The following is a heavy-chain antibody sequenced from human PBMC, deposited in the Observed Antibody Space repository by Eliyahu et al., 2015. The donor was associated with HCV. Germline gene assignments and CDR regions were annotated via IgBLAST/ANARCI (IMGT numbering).Heavy chain of an antibody. D-gene: IGHD3-10*01. V-gene: IGHV3-15*01. CDR3: TTGAPGGFDYYLDV. Sequence: EVQLVESGGGLVKPGGSLRLSCAASGFTFSKAWMSWVRQAPGKGLEVVGPIKRQTDGGTTDYAAPVKGRFTISRDDSKSTLYLQMNSLKTEDTAVYYCTTGAPGGFDYYLDVWGQGTTVTVSS. CDR1: GFTFSKAW. CDR2: IKRQTDGGTT. J-gene: IGHJ6*03.